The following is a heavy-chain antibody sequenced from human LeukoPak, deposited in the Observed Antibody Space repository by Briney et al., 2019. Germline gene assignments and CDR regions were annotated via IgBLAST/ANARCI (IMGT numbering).Heavy chain of an antibody. CDR3: ASQSRRYSSSSLRG. CDR2: INHSGST. CDR1: GWSFSGYY. Sequence: PSETLSLTCAVYGWSFSGYYWSWIRQPPGKGLEWIGEINHSGSTNYNPSFKSRVTISVDTSTNQFSLKLSSVTAADTAVYYCASQSRRYSSSSLRGWGQGTLVTVSS. J-gene: IGHJ4*02. V-gene: IGHV4-34*01. D-gene: IGHD6-6*01.